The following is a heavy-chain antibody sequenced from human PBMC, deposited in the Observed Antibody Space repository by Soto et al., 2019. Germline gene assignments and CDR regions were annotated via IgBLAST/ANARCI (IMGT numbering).Heavy chain of an antibody. Sequence: GGSLRLSCAVSGFTFDDNAMHWVRQAPEKGLEWVSGINWKSDIGYADSVKGRFTISRDNAENSLYLQMNSLRAEDTALYYCAISQGRGGRTTFIYWGQGTQVTVSS. V-gene: IGHV3-9*01. CDR3: AISQGRGGRTTFIY. J-gene: IGHJ4*02. CDR2: INWKSDI. CDR1: GFTFDDNA. D-gene: IGHD3-16*01.